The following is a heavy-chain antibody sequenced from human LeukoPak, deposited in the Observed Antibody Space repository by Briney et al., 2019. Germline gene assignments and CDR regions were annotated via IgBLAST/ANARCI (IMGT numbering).Heavy chain of an antibody. V-gene: IGHV4-34*01. CDR3: AVKLGSKVMNWFDP. CDR2: INHSGST. CDR1: GGSFSGYY. Sequence: SETLSLTCAVYGGSFSGYYWSWIRQPPGKGLEWIGEINHSGSTNYNPSPKSRVTISVDTSKNQFSLKLSSVTAADTAVYYCAVKLGSKVMNWFDPWGQGTLVTVSS. D-gene: IGHD1-26*01. J-gene: IGHJ5*02.